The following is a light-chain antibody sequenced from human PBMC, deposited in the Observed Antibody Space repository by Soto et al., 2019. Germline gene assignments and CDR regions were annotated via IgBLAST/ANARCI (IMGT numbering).Light chain of an antibody. CDR1: QSVSSN. J-gene: IGKJ1*01. Sequence: EIMMTQSPATLSVSPVERATLSCGASQSVSSNLAWYQQKPGQAPRLLIYGASSRATGIPDRFSGSGSGTVFTLTINILEPDDFAVYYCHQYGNSPQTFGQGTKVDIK. CDR2: GAS. V-gene: IGKV3D-15*03. CDR3: HQYGNSPQT.